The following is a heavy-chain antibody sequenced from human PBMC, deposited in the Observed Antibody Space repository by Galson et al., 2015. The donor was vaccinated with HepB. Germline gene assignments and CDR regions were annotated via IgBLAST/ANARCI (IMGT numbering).Heavy chain of an antibody. CDR3: ARAARVYYGSGSSDAFDI. CDR1: GFTFSDYY. J-gene: IGHJ3*02. D-gene: IGHD3-10*01. CDR2: ISSSSSYT. V-gene: IGHV3-11*05. Sequence: SLRLSCAASGFTFSDYYMSWIRQAPGKGLEWVSYISSSSSYTNYADSVKGRFTISRDNAKNSLYLQMNSLRAEDTAVYYCARAARVYYGSGSSDAFDIWGQGTMVTVSS.